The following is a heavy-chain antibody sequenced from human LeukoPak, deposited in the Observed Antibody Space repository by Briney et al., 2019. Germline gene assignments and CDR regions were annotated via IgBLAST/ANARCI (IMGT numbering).Heavy chain of an antibody. Sequence: SETLSLTCAVYGGTFSSYDWHWLRQPPGKGLEWIGEINHSGSTNYNASLKSRVTISVDTCKNQFSLKLSSVTAADTAVYYCAREEYFSGGSFYLGNSFDIWGQGTMVTVSS. CDR1: GGTFSSYD. D-gene: IGHD2-15*01. CDR3: AREEYFSGGSFYLGNSFDI. J-gene: IGHJ3*02. CDR2: INHSGST. V-gene: IGHV4-34*01.